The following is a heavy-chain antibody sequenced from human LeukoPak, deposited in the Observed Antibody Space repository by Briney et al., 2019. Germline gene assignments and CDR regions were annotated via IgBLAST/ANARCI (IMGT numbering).Heavy chain of an antibody. CDR3: ARDPPRGYSSGIGDY. CDR2: INPYNGNT. J-gene: IGHJ4*02. Sequence: ASVKVSCKASGYTFTSYGISWVRQAPGQGLEWMGWINPYNGNTNYAQKLQGRVTMTTDTSTSTAYMELRSLRSDDTAVYYCARDPPRGYSSGIGDYWGQGTLVTVSS. V-gene: IGHV1-18*01. CDR1: GYTFTSYG. D-gene: IGHD5-18*01.